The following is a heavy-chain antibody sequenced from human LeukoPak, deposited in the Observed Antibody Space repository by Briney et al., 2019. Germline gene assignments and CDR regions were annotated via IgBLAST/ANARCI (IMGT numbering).Heavy chain of an antibody. CDR2: IKQDGSEK. CDR3: ARATPDYMDV. J-gene: IGHJ6*03. Sequence: GGSLRLSCAASGFTFSTYRMSWVRQAPGKGLEWVANIKQDGSEKHYVDSVKGRFTISRDNSKNTLYLQMNSLRAEDTAVYYCARATPDYMDVWGKGTTVTISS. CDR1: GFTFSTYR. V-gene: IGHV3-7*03.